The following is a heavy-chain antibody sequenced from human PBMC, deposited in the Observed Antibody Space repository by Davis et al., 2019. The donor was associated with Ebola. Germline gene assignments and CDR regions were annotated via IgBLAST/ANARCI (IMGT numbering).Heavy chain of an antibody. CDR3: ARSGLSFGVVKYHYGMDV. CDR2: ISYDGSNK. D-gene: IGHD3-3*01. V-gene: IGHV3-30-3*01. Sequence: GGSLRLSCGVSGLPFSAYFMDWVRQAPGKGLEWVAVISYDGSNKYYADSVKGRFTISRDNAKNSLYLQMNSLRAEDTAVYYCARSGLSFGVVKYHYGMDVWGKGTTVTVSS. J-gene: IGHJ6*04. CDR1: GLPFSAYF.